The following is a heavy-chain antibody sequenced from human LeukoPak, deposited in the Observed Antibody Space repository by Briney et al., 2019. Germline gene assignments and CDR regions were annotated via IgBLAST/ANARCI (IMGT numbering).Heavy chain of an antibody. CDR1: GYTFTSYD. CDR2: INPIVGST. Sequence: ASVKVSGKASGYTFTSYDVNWWRQAPGQGGGWRGRINPIVGSTSYAKKFQGRLTMTGDMSTSTVYMELSSLRSEDTAVYYCARGTPVDPADEFDHWPQGTVVSVSS. CDR3: ARGTPVDPADEFDH. J-gene: IGHJ4*02. D-gene: IGHD5-18*01. V-gene: IGHV1-46*01.